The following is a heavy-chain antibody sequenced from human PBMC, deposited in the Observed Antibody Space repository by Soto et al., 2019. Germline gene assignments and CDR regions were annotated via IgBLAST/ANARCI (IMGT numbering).Heavy chain of an antibody. CDR3: ATGYDIITN. Sequence: GWSLRLSCAASGVSFSGSAMHGVRQTSGKGLEWVGRIRSKPNNYATAYAASVKGRFTISRDDSKNTAYLQMNSLETEDTAVYYCATGYDIITNWGQGTPVTVSS. J-gene: IGHJ4*02. V-gene: IGHV3-73*01. D-gene: IGHD3-22*01. CDR1: GVSFSGSA. CDR2: IRSKPNNYAT.